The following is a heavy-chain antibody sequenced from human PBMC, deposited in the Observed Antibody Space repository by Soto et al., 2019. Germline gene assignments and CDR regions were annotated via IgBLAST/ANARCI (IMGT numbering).Heavy chain of an antibody. Sequence: TSVRGSCKASAYTFTKHGFSGGRQAPGKGPEWMGWISAYNSNTNYAQKLQGRVTMTTDTSTNTADMELRSLRSDETAVYYCASGGCSFDFWGQAILVTVSS. CDR2: ISAYNSNT. V-gene: IGHV1-18*01. D-gene: IGHD3-16*01. J-gene: IGHJ4*02. CDR1: AYTFTKHG. CDR3: ASGGCSFDF.